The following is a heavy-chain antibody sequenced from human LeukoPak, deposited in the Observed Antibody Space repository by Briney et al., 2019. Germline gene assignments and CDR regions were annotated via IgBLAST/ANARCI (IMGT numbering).Heavy chain of an antibody. Sequence: SETLSLTCTVSGNSISPYYWSWVRQSPGKGLEWIGYIYYSGNTKYNPSLTSRVTLSVDTSKNQFSLRLRSVTAADTALYYCARFGFGSGTPFHYFYMDVWGKGTTVTVSS. V-gene: IGHV4-59*01. J-gene: IGHJ6*03. CDR1: GNSISPYY. CDR2: IYYSGNT. D-gene: IGHD3-10*01. CDR3: ARFGFGSGTPFHYFYMDV.